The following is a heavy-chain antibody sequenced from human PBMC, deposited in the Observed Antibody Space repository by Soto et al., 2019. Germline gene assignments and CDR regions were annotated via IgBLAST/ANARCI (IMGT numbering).Heavy chain of an antibody. J-gene: IGHJ4*02. CDR3: ARGMGIAAAGTDFDY. D-gene: IGHD6-13*01. CDR2: IYYSGTT. Sequence: SETLSLTCTVSGDSITSSPYYWGWIRQPPGKGLEWIATIYYSGTTYYNPSLKSRVTISADTPKNQFSLKLTSVTAADTAVYYCARGMGIAAAGTDFDYWGQGTLVTVSS. CDR1: GDSITSSPYY. V-gene: IGHV4-39*01.